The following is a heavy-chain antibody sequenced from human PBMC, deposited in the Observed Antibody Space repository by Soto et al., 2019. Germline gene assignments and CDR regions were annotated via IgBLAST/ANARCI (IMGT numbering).Heavy chain of an antibody. CDR1: AGTFSSYA. CDR3: ATARFNYYGSGTTHSYDY. D-gene: IGHD3-10*01. V-gene: IGHV1-69*06. Sequence: ASVKVSCKASAGTFSSYAISWVRQAPGEGLEWMGGIIPNFGTANYAQKFQGRVTITADKSTSTAYMELSSLRSEDTAVYYCATARFNYYGSGTTHSYDYWGQGTLVTVSS. J-gene: IGHJ4*02. CDR2: IIPNFGTA.